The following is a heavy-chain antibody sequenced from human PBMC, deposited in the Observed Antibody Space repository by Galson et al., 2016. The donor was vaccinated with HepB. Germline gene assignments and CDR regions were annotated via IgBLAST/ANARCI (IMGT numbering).Heavy chain of an antibody. J-gene: IGHJ4*02. CDR2: ISSSSTYI. CDR3: ARDFRRVVVVDSTG. Sequence: SLRLSCAVSGFAFSGYSMNWVRQAPGEGLEWVSSISSSSTYIYYAGSVKGRFTISRDNAKNSLYLQMNSLRVEDTAVYYCARDFRRVVVVDSTGWGQGTLVIVSS. V-gene: IGHV3-21*01. CDR1: GFAFSGYS. D-gene: IGHD2-15*01.